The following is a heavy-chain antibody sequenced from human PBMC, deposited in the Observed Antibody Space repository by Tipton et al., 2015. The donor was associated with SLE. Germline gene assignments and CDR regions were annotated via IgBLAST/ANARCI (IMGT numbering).Heavy chain of an antibody. J-gene: IGHJ4*02. Sequence: TLSLTCAVYGGPLSGYYWNWLRQPAGKTLEWIGRVSASGNNNNNLSLKSRVTISVDTSKNQFSLKLLSVTAADTAVYYCARVVQRQLWENFDHWGQGTLVTVSS. CDR2: VSASGNN. D-gene: IGHD5-24*01. V-gene: IGHV4-59*10. CDR3: ARVVQRQLWENFDH. CDR1: GGPLSGYY.